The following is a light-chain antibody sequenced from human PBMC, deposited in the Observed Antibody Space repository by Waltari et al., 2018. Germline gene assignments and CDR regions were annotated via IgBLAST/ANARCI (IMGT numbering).Light chain of an antibody. V-gene: IGKV1-39*01. J-gene: IGKJ1*01. CDR2: GAS. Sequence: DIQMTQFPSSLSASVGDRVTITCRAGQSINSYLYWYQQKPGKAPKLRIYGASSLQSGVPSRFSGSVSGTDFTLTISSLQPEDFATYICQQSHTMPWTFGQGTKVEIK. CDR3: QQSHTMPWT. CDR1: QSINSY.